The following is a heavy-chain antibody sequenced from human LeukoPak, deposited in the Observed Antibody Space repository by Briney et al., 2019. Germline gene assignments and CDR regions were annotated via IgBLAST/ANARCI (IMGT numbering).Heavy chain of an antibody. Sequence: ASVKVSCKASGYTFTSYGISWVRQAPGQGLEGMGWISAYNGNTNYAQKLQGRVTMTTDTSTSTAYMELRSLRSDDTAVYYCARDIVVVPAARNYYYYGMDVWGQGTTVTVSS. CDR1: GYTFTSYG. V-gene: IGHV1-18*01. CDR3: ARDIVVVPAARNYYYYGMDV. J-gene: IGHJ6*02. D-gene: IGHD2-2*01. CDR2: ISAYNGNT.